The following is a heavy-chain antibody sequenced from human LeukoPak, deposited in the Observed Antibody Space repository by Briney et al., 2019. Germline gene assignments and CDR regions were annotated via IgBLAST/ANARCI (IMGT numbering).Heavy chain of an antibody. CDR2: IYYSGST. J-gene: IGHJ4*02. CDR1: GGSISSSSYY. Sequence: SETLSLTCTVSGGSISSSSYYWGWIRQPPGKGLEWIGSIYYSGSTYYNPSLKSRVTISVDTSKNQFSLKLSSVTAADTAVYYCARQLGPAAMHFDYWGQGTLVTVSS. D-gene: IGHD2-2*01. V-gene: IGHV4-39*01. CDR3: ARQLGPAAMHFDY.